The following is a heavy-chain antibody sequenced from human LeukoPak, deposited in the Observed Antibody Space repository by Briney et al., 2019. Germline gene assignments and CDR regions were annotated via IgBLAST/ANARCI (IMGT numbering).Heavy chain of an antibody. D-gene: IGHD3-16*02. CDR3: AKVPITFGGVIVYYFDY. J-gene: IGHJ4*02. Sequence: GRSLRLSCAASGFTFDDYAMHWVRHAPGKGLEWVSGISWNSGSIVYADSVKGRFTISRDNAKNSLYLQMNSLRAEDTALYYCAKVPITFGGVIVYYFDYWGQGTLVTVSS. CDR1: GFTFDDYA. V-gene: IGHV3-9*01. CDR2: ISWNSGSI.